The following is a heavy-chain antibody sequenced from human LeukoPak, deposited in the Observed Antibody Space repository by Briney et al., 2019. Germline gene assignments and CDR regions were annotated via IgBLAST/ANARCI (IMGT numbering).Heavy chain of an antibody. J-gene: IGHJ4*02. V-gene: IGHV4-59*08. CDR2: IYYSGST. CDR3: ARNYGDYVPDY. Sequence: SETLSLTCTVSGGSISSSYWSWIRQPPGKGLEWIGDIYYSGSTNYNPSLKSRVTISVDTSKNQFSLRLSSVTAADTAVYYCARNYGDYVPDYWGQGTLVTVSS. D-gene: IGHD4-17*01. CDR1: GGSISSSY.